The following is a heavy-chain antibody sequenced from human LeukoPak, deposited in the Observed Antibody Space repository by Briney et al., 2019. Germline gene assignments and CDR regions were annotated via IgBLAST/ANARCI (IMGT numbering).Heavy chain of an antibody. D-gene: IGHD1-26*01. J-gene: IGHJ4*02. V-gene: IGHV5-51*01. CDR2: IYPGDSDT. Sequence: GESLKISCQGSGYSFTSYWIGWVRQMPGKGLEWMGIIYPGDSDTRYSPSFQGQVTISADKSTSTAYLQWSSLKPSDTAVYYCARHIYSGSYYLDYWGQGTLVTVSS. CDR1: GYSFTSYW. CDR3: ARHIYSGSYYLDY.